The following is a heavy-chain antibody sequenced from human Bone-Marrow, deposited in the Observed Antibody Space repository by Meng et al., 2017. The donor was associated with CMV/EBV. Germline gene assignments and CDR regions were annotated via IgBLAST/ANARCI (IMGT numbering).Heavy chain of an antibody. V-gene: IGHV3-74*01. Sequence: GESLKISCAASGFTFSSYAMSWVRQAPGKGLVWVSRINSDGSSTSYADSVKGRFTISRDNAKNTLYLQMNSLRAEDTAVYYCARVGNYGSVFDYWGQGTLVTVSS. CDR3: ARVGNYGSVFDY. CDR1: GFTFSSYA. CDR2: INSDGSST. J-gene: IGHJ4*02. D-gene: IGHD3-10*01.